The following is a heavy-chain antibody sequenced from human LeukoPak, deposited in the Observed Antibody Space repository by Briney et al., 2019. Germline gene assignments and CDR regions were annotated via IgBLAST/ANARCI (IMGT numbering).Heavy chain of an antibody. V-gene: IGHV3-30*04. CDR1: GFTFSSYA. CDR3: TTSPLSDSSGYYIDY. CDR2: ISYDGSNK. J-gene: IGHJ4*02. Sequence: GRSLRLSCAASGFTFSSYAMHWVRQAPGKGLEWVAVISYDGSNKYYADSVKGRFTISRDNSKNTLYLQMNSLRAEDTAVYYCTTSPLSDSSGYYIDYWGQGTLATVSS. D-gene: IGHD3-22*01.